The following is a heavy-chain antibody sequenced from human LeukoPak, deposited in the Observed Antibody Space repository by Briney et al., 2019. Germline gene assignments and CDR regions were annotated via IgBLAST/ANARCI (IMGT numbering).Heavy chain of an antibody. CDR2: IYSGGST. V-gene: IGHV3-53*01. D-gene: IGHD5-18*01. CDR3: ARAESGYSYGYIYYYGMDV. CDR1: GFTVSSNY. J-gene: IGHJ6*02. Sequence: GGSLRLSCAASGFTVSSNYMSWVRQAPGKGLEWVSVIYSGGSTYYADSVKGRFTISRDNSKNTLYLQMNSLRAEDTAVYYCARAESGYSYGYIYYYGMDVWGQGTTVIVSS.